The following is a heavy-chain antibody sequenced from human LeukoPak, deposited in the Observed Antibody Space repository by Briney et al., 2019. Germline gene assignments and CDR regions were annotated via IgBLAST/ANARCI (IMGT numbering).Heavy chain of an antibody. Sequence: ASVKVSCKASGYTFTGYDINWVRQAAEQGLEWMGWMNPNNSNTGYAQKFQGRVTITRDTSINTTYMELSSLISDDTAVYYCARAPEGYCSSTRCSTAEYFQHWGQGTLVTVSS. CDR2: MNPNNSNT. CDR3: ARAPEGYCSSTRCSTAEYFQH. CDR1: GYTFTGYD. D-gene: IGHD2-2*01. V-gene: IGHV1-8*03. J-gene: IGHJ1*01.